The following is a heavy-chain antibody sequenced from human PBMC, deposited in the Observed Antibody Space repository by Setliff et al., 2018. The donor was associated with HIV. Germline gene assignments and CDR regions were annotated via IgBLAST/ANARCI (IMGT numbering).Heavy chain of an antibody. D-gene: IGHD3-3*01. Sequence: PSETLSLTCTVSGGSISSSDYSWDWIRQPPEKGLEWIGSIFYSGNTYYNPSLKSRVTISVDASKNQFSLKLSSVTAADTAVYYCARQIIDDFWSAYNYWGQGILVTVSS. J-gene: IGHJ4*02. CDR2: IFYSGNT. CDR3: ARQIIDDFWSAYNY. V-gene: IGHV4-39*01. CDR1: GGSISSSDYS.